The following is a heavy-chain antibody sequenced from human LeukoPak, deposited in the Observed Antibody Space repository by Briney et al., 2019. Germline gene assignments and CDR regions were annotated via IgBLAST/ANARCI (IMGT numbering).Heavy chain of an antibody. D-gene: IGHD3-9*01. J-gene: IGHJ4*02. CDR2: ISAYNSNT. V-gene: IGHV1-18*01. CDR3: ARSAGLRYFAPQDY. Sequence: ASVKVSCKASGYTFTSYGISWVRQAPGQGLEWMGWISAYNSNTNYAQKLQGRVTMTTDTSTSTAYMELRSLRSDDTAVYYCARSAGLRYFAPQDYWGQGTLVTVSS. CDR1: GYTFTSYG.